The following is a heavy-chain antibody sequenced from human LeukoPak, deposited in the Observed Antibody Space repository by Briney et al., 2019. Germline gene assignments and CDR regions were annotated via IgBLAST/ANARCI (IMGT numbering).Heavy chain of an antibody. Sequence: ASVKVSCKASGYTFTGYYMHWVRQAPGQGLEWMGWINPNSGGTNYAQKFQGRVTMTRDTSISTAYMELSRLRSDDTAVYYCARGLLKQQLVLGYWGQGTLVTVSS. CDR3: ARGLLKQQLVLGY. CDR1: GYTFTGYY. CDR2: INPNSGGT. D-gene: IGHD6-13*01. J-gene: IGHJ4*02. V-gene: IGHV1-2*02.